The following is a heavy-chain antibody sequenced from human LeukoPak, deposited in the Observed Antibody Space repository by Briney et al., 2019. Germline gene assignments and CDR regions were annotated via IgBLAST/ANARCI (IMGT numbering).Heavy chain of an antibody. CDR3: ARSQQLPPWAFGY. Sequence: GGSLRLSCAASGFTFSSYSMNWVRQAPGKGLEWVSSISSSSSYIYYADSVKGRFTISRDNAKNSLYLQMNSLRAEDTAVYYCARSQQLPPWAFGYWGQGTLVTVSS. CDR2: ISSSSSYI. CDR1: GFTFSSYS. J-gene: IGHJ4*02. V-gene: IGHV3-21*01. D-gene: IGHD6-13*01.